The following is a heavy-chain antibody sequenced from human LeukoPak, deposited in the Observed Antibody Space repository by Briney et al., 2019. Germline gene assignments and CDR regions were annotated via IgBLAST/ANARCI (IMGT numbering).Heavy chain of an antibody. Sequence: PGGSLRLSCAASGFTFSDYAMNWVRQAPGKGLEWVSAIGGGGGSPYYADSVKGRFTISGDNSRNTLYLQMDGLRAEDAAVYYCAKAPPGTAHYYFDSWGQGTLVTVSS. CDR2: IGGGGGSP. CDR3: AKAPPGTAHYYFDS. CDR1: GFTFSDYA. J-gene: IGHJ4*02. V-gene: IGHV3-23*01. D-gene: IGHD3-10*01.